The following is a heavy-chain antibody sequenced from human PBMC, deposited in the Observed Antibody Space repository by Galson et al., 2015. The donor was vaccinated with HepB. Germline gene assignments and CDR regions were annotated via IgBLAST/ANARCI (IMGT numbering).Heavy chain of an antibody. V-gene: IGHV1-46*01. CDR2: INPSDGST. CDR3: ARDPRDLGYCSGSACGWFGS. D-gene: IGHD2-15*01. Sequence: SVTVSCKASGSTFTNYHIHWVRQAPGQGLEWMAIINPSDGSTNYAQKFQGRVTLTRDTSTSTVYMELSSLRSEDTALYYCARDPRDLGYCSGSACGWFGSWGQGTLVTVSS. J-gene: IGHJ5*01. CDR1: GSTFTNYH.